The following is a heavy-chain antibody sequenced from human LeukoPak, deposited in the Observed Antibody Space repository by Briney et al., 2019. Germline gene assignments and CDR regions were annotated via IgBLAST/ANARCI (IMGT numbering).Heavy chain of an antibody. CDR3: AKGLYTSGWYRIDF. Sequence: GGSLRLSCAASGFTFSNYTMNWVRQAPGKGLEWVSFISGSGGTTFYADSVKGRFTISRDNSKNTLYLQMNSLRAEDTAVYYRAKGLYTSGWYRIDFWGQGTLVTVSS. CDR2: ISGSGGTT. D-gene: IGHD6-19*01. CDR1: GFTFSNYT. J-gene: IGHJ4*02. V-gene: IGHV3-23*01.